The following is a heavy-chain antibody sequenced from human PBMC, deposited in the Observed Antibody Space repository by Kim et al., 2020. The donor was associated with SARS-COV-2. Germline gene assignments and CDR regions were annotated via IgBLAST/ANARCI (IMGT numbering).Heavy chain of an antibody. CDR2: ISVYNGNT. Sequence: ASVKVSCKAYGYTFSNYGISWVRQAPGQGLEWMAWISVYNGNTNYAQRLQGRVTVTTDTSTSTAYMEVRSLRSDDTAVYYCAREGSHIVGGHFDYWGQGTLVTVSS. J-gene: IGHJ4*02. CDR1: GYTFSNYG. D-gene: IGHD1-26*01. V-gene: IGHV1-18*01. CDR3: AREGSHIVGGHFDY.